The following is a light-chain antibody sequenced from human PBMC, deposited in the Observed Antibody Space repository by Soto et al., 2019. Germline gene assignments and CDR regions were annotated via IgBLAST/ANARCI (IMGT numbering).Light chain of an antibody. CDR3: QHYDDSPPRYT. V-gene: IGKV3-20*01. J-gene: IGKJ2*01. CDR2: GAS. CDR1: QSVSSSN. Sequence: EIVLTQSPATLSLSPGERATLSCRASQSVSSSNLAWYQQKPGQAPRLVISGASSRAAGLPDRLSGSGSGTDFTLTISRLEPEDFAVYYCQHYDDSPPRYTFGQGTKLEIK.